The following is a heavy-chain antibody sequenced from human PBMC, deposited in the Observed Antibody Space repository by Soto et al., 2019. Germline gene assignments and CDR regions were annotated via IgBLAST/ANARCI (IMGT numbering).Heavy chain of an antibody. CDR2: IYYSGST. CDR3: ARVYIVVVNAMTYNWFDT. J-gene: IGHJ5*02. D-gene: IGHD2-21*01. Sequence: SETLSLTCTVSGGSISSGGYYWSWIRQHPGKGLEWIGYIYYSGSTYYNPSLKSRVTISVDTSKNQFSLKLSSVTAADTAVYYCARVYIVVVNAMTYNWFDTWGQGTLVTVSS. V-gene: IGHV4-31*03. CDR1: GGSISSGGYY.